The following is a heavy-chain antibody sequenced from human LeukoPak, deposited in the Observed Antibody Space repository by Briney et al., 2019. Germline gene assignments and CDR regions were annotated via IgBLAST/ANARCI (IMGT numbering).Heavy chain of an antibody. J-gene: IGHJ4*02. CDR1: GFTFRSYA. CDR2: ISSNGDTI. Sequence: GGSPRLSCGASGFTFRSYAMSWVRQAPGKGLEWVSAISSNGDTIYYADSVKGRFTTSRDNSKNTLYLQVNSLRAVDTAVYYCAKAAPDTTYFDYWGQGTLVTVSS. CDR3: AKAAPDTTYFDY. V-gene: IGHV3-23*01. D-gene: IGHD2/OR15-2a*01.